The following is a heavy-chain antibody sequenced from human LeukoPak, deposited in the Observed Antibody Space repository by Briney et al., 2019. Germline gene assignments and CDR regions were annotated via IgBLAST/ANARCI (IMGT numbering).Heavy chain of an antibody. CDR3: ARVSGYGVD. D-gene: IGHD3-10*01. J-gene: IGHJ4*02. CDR1: GGSISSYY. V-gene: IGHV4-59*12. CDR2: IYYSGGT. Sequence: SETLSLTCTVSGGSISSYYWSGIRQPPGKGLEWIGYIYYSGGTNYNPSLKSRVTISVDTSKNQFSLKLSSVTAADTAVNYCARVSGYGVDWGQGTLVTVSS.